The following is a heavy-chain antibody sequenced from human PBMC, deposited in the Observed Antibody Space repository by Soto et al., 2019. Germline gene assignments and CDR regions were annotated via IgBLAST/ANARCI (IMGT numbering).Heavy chain of an antibody. D-gene: IGHD6-19*01. CDR2: ISAYNGNT. Sequence: ASVKVSCTASGYMFTSYGISWVRQAPGQGLEWMGWISAYNGNTNYAQKLQGRVTMTTDTSTSTAYMELRSLRSDDTAVYYWARVPSSGWNYYFDYWGQGTLVTVSS. CDR1: GYMFTSYG. V-gene: IGHV1-18*01. CDR3: ARVPSSGWNYYFDY. J-gene: IGHJ4*02.